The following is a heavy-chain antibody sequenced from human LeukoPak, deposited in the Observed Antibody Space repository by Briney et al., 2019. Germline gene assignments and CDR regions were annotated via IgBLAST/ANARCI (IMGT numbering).Heavy chain of an antibody. CDR2: INHSGST. Sequence: PSETLSLTCAVYGGSFSGYYWSWIRQPPGKGLEWIGEINHSGSTNYNPSLKSRVTISVDTSKNQFSLKLSSVTAADTAVYYCARGRNYYDSSGYYYVNRWSSHAFDIWGQGTMVTVSS. J-gene: IGHJ3*02. D-gene: IGHD3-22*01. V-gene: IGHV4-34*01. CDR3: ARGRNYYDSSGYYYVNRWSSHAFDI. CDR1: GGSFSGYY.